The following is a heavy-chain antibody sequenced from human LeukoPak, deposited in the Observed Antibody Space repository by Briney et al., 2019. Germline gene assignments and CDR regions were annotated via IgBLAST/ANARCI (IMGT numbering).Heavy chain of an antibody. J-gene: IGHJ5*02. CDR3: ARETYCSGGSCYSDWFDL. D-gene: IGHD2-15*01. CDR2: INSDGSST. CDR1: GFTFSSYW. V-gene: IGHV3-74*01. Sequence: PGGSLRLSCAASGFTFSSYWMHWVRQAPGKGLVWVSRINSDGSSTSYADSVKGRFTISRDNAKNTLYLQMNSLRAEDTAVYYCARETYCSGGSCYSDWFDLWGQGTLVTVSS.